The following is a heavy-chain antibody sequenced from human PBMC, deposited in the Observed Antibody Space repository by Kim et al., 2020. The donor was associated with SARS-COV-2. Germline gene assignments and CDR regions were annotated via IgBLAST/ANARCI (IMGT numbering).Heavy chain of an antibody. Sequence: ASVKVSCKASGYIFSNYAMHWVRQAPGQRLEWMGWINAGNGNTKYSQKFQGRVTITRDTSASTAYMELSSLRSEDTAVYYCERGPLEGYIVVVVAATNFDYWGQGTLVTVSS. CDR1: GYIFSNYA. J-gene: IGHJ4*02. CDR3: ERGPLEGYIVVVVAATNFDY. D-gene: IGHD2-15*01. V-gene: IGHV1-3*01. CDR2: INAGNGNT.